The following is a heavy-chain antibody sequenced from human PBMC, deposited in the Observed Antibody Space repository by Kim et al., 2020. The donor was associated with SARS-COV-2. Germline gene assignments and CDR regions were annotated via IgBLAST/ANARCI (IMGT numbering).Heavy chain of an antibody. V-gene: IGHV3-15*01. CDR1: GFTFSNAW. CDR2: IKSKTDGGTT. Sequence: GGSLRLSCAASGFTFSNAWMSWVRQAPGKGLEWVGRIKSKTDGGTTDYAAPVKGRFTISRDDSKNTLYLQMNSLKTEDTAVYYCTTIHPLLWFGDVYYYGMDVWGQGTTVTVSS. J-gene: IGHJ6*02. CDR3: TTIHPLLWFGDVYYYGMDV. D-gene: IGHD3-10*01.